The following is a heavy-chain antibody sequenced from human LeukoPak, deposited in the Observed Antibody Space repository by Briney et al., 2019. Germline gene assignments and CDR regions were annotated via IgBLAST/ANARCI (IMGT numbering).Heavy chain of an antibody. CDR2: IYYSGST. V-gene: IGHV4-59*01. D-gene: IGHD3-10*01. J-gene: IGHJ4*02. Sequence: SETLSLTCTVSGGSNSRYYWSWIRQPPGKGLEWIGYIYYSGSTNYNPSLRSRVTISVDTSKNQFSLKLTSVTAADTAVYYCAGGAFGELLDYWGQGTLVTVSS. CDR1: GGSNSRYY. CDR3: AGGAFGELLDY.